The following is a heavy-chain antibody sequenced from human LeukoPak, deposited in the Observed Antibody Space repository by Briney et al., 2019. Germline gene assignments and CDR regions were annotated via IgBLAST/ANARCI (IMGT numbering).Heavy chain of an antibody. D-gene: IGHD3-9*01. CDR3: ARFLTYYDILTGQQSDDAFDI. V-gene: IGHV4-4*07. J-gene: IGHJ3*02. CDR1: GDSINGYY. CDR2: IYYSGST. Sequence: SETLSLTCTVSGDSINGYYWTWIRQPAGKGLEWIGRIYYSGSTNYNPSLKSRVTISVDTSKNQFSLKLSSVTAADTAVYYCARFLTYYDILTGQQSDDAFDIWGQGTMVTVSS.